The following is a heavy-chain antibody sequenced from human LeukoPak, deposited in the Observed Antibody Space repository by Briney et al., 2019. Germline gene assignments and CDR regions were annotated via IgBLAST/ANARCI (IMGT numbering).Heavy chain of an antibody. V-gene: IGHV3-48*02. D-gene: IGHD2-2*01. CDR1: GFIFSTYS. CDR3: ARDPAAAIDY. Sequence: GGSLRLSCAASGFIFSTYSMNWVRRAPGKGLEWVSFISSSSNIIYYADSVKGRFTISRDSAKNSLYLQMSSLRDEDTAVYYCARDPAAAIDYWGQGTMVTVSS. CDR2: ISSSSNII. J-gene: IGHJ4*02.